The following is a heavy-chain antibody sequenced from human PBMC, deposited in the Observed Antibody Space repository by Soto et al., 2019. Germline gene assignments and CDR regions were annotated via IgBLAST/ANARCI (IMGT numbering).Heavy chain of an antibody. V-gene: IGHV4-59*06. Sequence: SETLSLTCTVSGDFSSAHYWSWIRQPPGKGLEWIGFISYSGSTYYNASLKSRVTISVDTSKNQFSLNLNSVTAADTAVYYCATMGTSATGLYYSDYWGQGTLVTVSS. CDR2: ISYSGST. CDR1: GDFSSAHY. CDR3: ATMGTSATGLYYSDY. J-gene: IGHJ4*02. D-gene: IGHD1-7*01.